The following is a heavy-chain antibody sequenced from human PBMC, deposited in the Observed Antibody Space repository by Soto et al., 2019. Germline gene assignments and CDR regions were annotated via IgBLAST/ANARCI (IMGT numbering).Heavy chain of an antibody. J-gene: IGHJ4*02. V-gene: IGHV4-61*01. Sequence: ETLSLTCTVSGGSVSSGSYYWSWIRQPPGKGLEWIGYIYYSGSTNYNPALKSRVTISVDTSKNQFSLKLSSVTAADTALYYCERVAQQLASLRLDYWGQGTLVTVYS. CDR3: ERVAQQLASLRLDY. CDR1: GGSVSSGSYY. D-gene: IGHD6-13*01. CDR2: IYYSGST.